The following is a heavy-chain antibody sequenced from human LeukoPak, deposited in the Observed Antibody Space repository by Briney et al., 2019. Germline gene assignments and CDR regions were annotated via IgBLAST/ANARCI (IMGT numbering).Heavy chain of an antibody. J-gene: IGHJ4*02. D-gene: IGHD6-6*01. V-gene: IGHV1-46*01. CDR2: INPSGGST. CDR3: AREGPYSDSSRSSFDY. Sequence: GASVKVSCKASGYTFTNYYIHWVRQAPGQGLEWTGIINPSGGSTSFAQKFQGRVTMTRDTSTSTVYMELSSLRSEDTAVYYCAREGPYSDSSRSSFDYWGQGTLVTVSS. CDR1: GYTFTNYY.